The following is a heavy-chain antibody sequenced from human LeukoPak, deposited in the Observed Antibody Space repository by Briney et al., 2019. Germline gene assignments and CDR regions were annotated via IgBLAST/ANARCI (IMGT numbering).Heavy chain of an antibody. CDR1: GGSFSGYY. CDR2: INHSGST. CDR3: ARVKLRYFDWLSHFDY. D-gene: IGHD3-9*01. Sequence: SETLSLTCAVYGGSFSGYYWSWIRQPPGKGLEWIGEINHSGSTNYNPYLKSRVTISVDTSKNQFSLKLSSVTAADTAVYYCARVKLRYFDWLSHFDYWGQGTLVTVSS. J-gene: IGHJ4*02. V-gene: IGHV4-34*01.